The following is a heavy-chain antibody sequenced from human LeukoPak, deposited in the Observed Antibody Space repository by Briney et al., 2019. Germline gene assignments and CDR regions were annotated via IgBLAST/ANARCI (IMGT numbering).Heavy chain of an antibody. V-gene: IGHV4-59*01. Sequence: SETLSLTCTVSGGSISSYYWSWIRQPPGKGLEWIGYIYYSRSTNYNPSLKSRVTISVDTSKNQFSLKLSSVTAADTAVYYCAGYYDSALGPWGQGTLVTVSS. CDR1: GGSISSYY. CDR2: IYYSRST. J-gene: IGHJ5*02. D-gene: IGHD3-22*01. CDR3: AGYYDSALGP.